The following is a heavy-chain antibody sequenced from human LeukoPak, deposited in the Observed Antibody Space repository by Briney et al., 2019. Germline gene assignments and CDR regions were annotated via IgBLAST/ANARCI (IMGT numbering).Heavy chain of an antibody. D-gene: IGHD6-13*01. CDR3: ARLQYSSSWYEISYDY. V-gene: IGHV5-51*01. Sequence: PGESLKISCKNSGYSFTTYWIAWVRQMPGKGLEWMGIIYPGDSDTRYSPSFQGQVTISADKSINTAYLQWSSLKASDTAMYYCARLQYSSSWYEISYDYWGQGTLVTVSS. CDR2: IYPGDSDT. J-gene: IGHJ4*02. CDR1: GYSFTTYW.